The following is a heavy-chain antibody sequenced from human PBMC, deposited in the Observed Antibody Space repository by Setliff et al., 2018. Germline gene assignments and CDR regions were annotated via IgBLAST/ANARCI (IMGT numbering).Heavy chain of an antibody. D-gene: IGHD2-21*01. V-gene: IGHV3-21*01. CDR1: GFSFSNYA. CDR2: FSSRNDYI. J-gene: IGHJ4*02. Sequence: GSLRLSCEASGFSFSNYAMNWVRQAPGKGLEWVASFSSRNDYIYHADSVKGRFTISRDNAKTSLYLQMDSLRVEDTAVYYCASSFTRHMGAADYWGQGTLVTVSS. CDR3: ASSFTRHMGAADY.